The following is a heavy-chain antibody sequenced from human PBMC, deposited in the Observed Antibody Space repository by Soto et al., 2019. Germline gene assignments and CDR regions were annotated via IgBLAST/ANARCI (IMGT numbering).Heavy chain of an antibody. CDR2: ITVGTGNT. V-gene: IGHV1-58*01. J-gene: IGHJ4*02. CDR1: GFTFTSSS. CDR3: AAGDSSGYYGG. Sequence: SVKVSCKXSGFTFTSSSVQWVRQARGQRLEWIGWITVGTGNTNYAQKFQERVSITRDMSTSTAYMELSNLRSDDTAVYYCAAGDSSGYYGGWGQGTQVTVSS. D-gene: IGHD3-22*01.